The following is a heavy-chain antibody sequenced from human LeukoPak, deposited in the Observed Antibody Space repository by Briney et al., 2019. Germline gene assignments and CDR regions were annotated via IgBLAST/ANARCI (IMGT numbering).Heavy chain of an antibody. CDR2: IYYSGST. CDR1: GGSIRSYY. Sequence: SETLSLTCTDSGGSIRSYYWNWIRQPPGKGLEWIGYIYYSGSTSYNPSLKSRVTISVDTSKNQFSLRLSSVTAADTAVYYCAREGYYDSSGYPLFYFDYWGQGTLVTVSS. J-gene: IGHJ4*02. D-gene: IGHD3-22*01. CDR3: AREGYYDSSGYPLFYFDY. V-gene: IGHV4-59*01.